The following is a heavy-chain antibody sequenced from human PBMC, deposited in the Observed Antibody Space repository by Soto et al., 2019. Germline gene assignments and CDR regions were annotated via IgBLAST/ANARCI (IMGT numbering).Heavy chain of an antibody. J-gene: IGHJ6*02. V-gene: IGHV3-30-3*01. D-gene: IGHD6-19*01. Sequence: QVQLVESGGGVVQPGRSLRLSCAASGFTFSSYAMHWVRQAPGKGLEGVAVISYDGSNKYYADSVKGRFTISRDNSKNKLYLRIKSLRAEDTAVYCCERGERWLRKEYGMDVWGQGTTVTVAS. CDR1: GFTFSSYA. CDR2: ISYDGSNK. CDR3: ERGERWLRKEYGMDV.